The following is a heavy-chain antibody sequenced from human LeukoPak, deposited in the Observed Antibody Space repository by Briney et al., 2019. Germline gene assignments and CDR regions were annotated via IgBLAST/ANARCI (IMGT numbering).Heavy chain of an antibody. CDR3: ARGYDSSGHQTRPSLYYYYYYMDV. CDR2: IIPIFGTA. Sequence: VASVKVSCKASGGTFSSYAISWVRQAPGQGLEWMGGIIPIFGTANYAQKFQGRVTITTDESTSTAYMELSSLRSEDTAVYYCARGYDSSGHQTRPSLYYYYYYMDVWGKGTTVTVSS. D-gene: IGHD3-22*01. V-gene: IGHV1-69*05. J-gene: IGHJ6*03. CDR1: GGTFSSYA.